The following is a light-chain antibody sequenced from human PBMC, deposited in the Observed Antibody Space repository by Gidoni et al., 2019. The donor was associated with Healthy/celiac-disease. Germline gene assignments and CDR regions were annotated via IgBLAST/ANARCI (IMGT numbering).Light chain of an antibody. CDR1: NMGSKR. V-gene: IGLV3-21*03. CDR2: DDS. J-gene: IGLJ2*01. Sequence: SVLAQPHSLSGPPGKAAMITCGGNNMGSKRVHWYQQKPGQALVLVVYDDSDRPSGIPERFSGSNSGNTATLTISRVEAGDEADYYCQVWDSSSDQGVFGGGTKLTVL. CDR3: QVWDSSSDQGV.